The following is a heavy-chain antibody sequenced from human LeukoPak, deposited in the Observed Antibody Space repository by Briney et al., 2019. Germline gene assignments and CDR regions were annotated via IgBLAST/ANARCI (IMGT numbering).Heavy chain of an antibody. Sequence: GASVKVSCKASGYTLTNYYIHWVRQAPGQGLEWMGIINPSDGSTTSAQKFQGRLTMTRDTSTSSVYMELSSLSSEDTAVYYCARDYVDDIPMIKDYWGQGTLVTVSS. CDR2: INPSDGST. CDR3: ARDYVDDIPMIKDY. J-gene: IGHJ4*02. CDR1: GYTLTNYY. D-gene: IGHD2-8*01. V-gene: IGHV1-46*01.